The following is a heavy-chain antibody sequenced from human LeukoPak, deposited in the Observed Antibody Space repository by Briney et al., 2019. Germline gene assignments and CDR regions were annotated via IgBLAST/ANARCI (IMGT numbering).Heavy chain of an antibody. CDR1: GYTFTSYG. D-gene: IGHD2-21*02. J-gene: IGHJ3*02. CDR3: AGVYIVVVTATYDAFDI. V-gene: IGHV1-18*01. Sequence: ASVKVSCKASGYTFTSYGISWVRQAPGQGLEWMGWISAYNGNTNYAQKLQGRVTMTTDTSTSTAYMELRSLRSDDTAVYYCAGVYIVVVTATYDAFDIWGQGTMVTVSS. CDR2: ISAYNGNT.